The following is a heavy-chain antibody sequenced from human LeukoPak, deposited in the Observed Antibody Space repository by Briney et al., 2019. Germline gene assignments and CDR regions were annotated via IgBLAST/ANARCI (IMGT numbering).Heavy chain of an antibody. CDR3: ARDGAVTNGRYFDY. V-gene: IGHV3-66*01. Sequence: PGGSLRLSCAASEFSVGSNYMTWVRQAPGKGLEWVSLIYSGGSTYYGDSVKGRFTTSRDNAKNSLYLQMNSLRAEDTAVYYCARDGAVTNGRYFDYWGQGTLVTVSS. D-gene: IGHD4-17*01. J-gene: IGHJ4*02. CDR2: IYSGGST. CDR1: EFSVGSNY.